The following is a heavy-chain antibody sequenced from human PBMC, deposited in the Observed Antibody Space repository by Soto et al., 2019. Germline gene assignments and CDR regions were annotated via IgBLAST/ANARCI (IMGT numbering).Heavy chain of an antibody. Sequence: QVQLVQSGAEVKKPGASVKVSCKASGYTFTSYGISWVRQAPGQGLEWMGWISAYNGNTNYAQKLQGRVTMTTDTSTSTAYMELRSLRSDDTAVYYRARWGYDSTAADSYYYYGMDVWGQGTTVTVSS. V-gene: IGHV1-18*01. CDR3: ARWGYDSTAADSYYYYGMDV. CDR2: ISAYNGNT. CDR1: GYTFTSYG. J-gene: IGHJ6*02. D-gene: IGHD3-22*01.